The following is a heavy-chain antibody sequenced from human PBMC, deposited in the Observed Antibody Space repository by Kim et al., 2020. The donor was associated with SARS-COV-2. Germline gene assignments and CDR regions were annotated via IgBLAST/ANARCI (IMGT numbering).Heavy chain of an antibody. V-gene: IGHV3-30*01. D-gene: IGHD6-6*01. J-gene: IGHJ3*02. CDR3: AREFIAARPAFDI. Sequence: ADSVKGRFTISRDNSKNTLYLQMNSLRAEDTAVYYCAREFIAARPAFDIWGQGTMVTVSS.